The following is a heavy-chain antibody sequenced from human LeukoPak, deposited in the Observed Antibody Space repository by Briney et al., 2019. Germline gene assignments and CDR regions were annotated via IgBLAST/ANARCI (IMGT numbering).Heavy chain of an antibody. V-gene: IGHV1-69*04. CDR2: IIPIFGIA. J-gene: IGHJ4*02. D-gene: IGHD3-22*01. CDR3: ARDSGYPQPFNFDY. Sequence: SVKVSSKASGGTFSSYAISWVRQAPGQGLEWMGRIIPIFGIANYAQKFQGRVTITADKSTSTAYMELSSLRSEDTAVYYCARDSGYPQPFNFDYWGQGTLVTVSS. CDR1: GGTFSSYA.